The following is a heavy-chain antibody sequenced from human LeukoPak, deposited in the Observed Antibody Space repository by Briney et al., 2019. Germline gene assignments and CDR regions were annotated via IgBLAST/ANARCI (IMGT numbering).Heavy chain of an antibody. Sequence: GGSLRLSCLASGLTFSNFWMTWLRQAPGKGLEWVANIKQDGSEKYYVDSVKGRFTISRDNAKNSLYLQMNSLRAEDTAVYYCARDYGYWGQGTLVTVSS. D-gene: IGHD3-10*01. CDR2: IKQDGSEK. V-gene: IGHV3-7*01. CDR1: GLTFSNFW. J-gene: IGHJ4*02. CDR3: ARDYGY.